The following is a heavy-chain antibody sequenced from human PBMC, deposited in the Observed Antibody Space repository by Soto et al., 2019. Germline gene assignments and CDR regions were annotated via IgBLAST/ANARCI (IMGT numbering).Heavy chain of an antibody. CDR2: ISGSGGST. V-gene: IGHV3-23*01. CDR1: GFTFSSYA. CDR3: AKEDLERDYFDY. Sequence: QLGGPLRLSCAASGFTFSSYAVSWVRQAPGKGLEWVSSISGSGGSTDYAVSVKGRFTISRDNSKNTLYLQMNSLRAEDTAVYYCAKEDLERDYFDYWGQGTLVTVSS. J-gene: IGHJ4*02. D-gene: IGHD3-3*01.